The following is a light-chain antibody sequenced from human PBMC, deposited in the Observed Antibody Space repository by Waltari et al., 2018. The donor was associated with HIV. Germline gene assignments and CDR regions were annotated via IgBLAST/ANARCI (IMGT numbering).Light chain of an antibody. V-gene: IGLV1-51*02. J-gene: IGLJ2*01. CDR3: GTWHSSLSAGVV. Sequence: QSVLTQPPSVSAAPGQKVTVSCSGSRSNLGENYVSWYQQLPGTAPKLLIYENNKRPSGIPDRFSGSKSGTSATLAITGLQTGDEADYYCGTWHSSLSAGVVFGGGTKLTVL. CDR1: RSNLGENY. CDR2: ENN.